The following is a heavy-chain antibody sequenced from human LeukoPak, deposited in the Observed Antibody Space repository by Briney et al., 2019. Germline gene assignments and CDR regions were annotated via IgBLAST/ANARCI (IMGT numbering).Heavy chain of an antibody. CDR2: IYYSGTT. D-gene: IGHD3-22*01. CDR1: GGSISSGSYY. J-gene: IGHJ4*02. CDR3: AGEISKPYYYDTSGYDY. Sequence: PSETLSLTCTVSGGSISSGSYYWTWLRQHPGKGLEWIGYIYYSGTTYYNPSLKSRVTISQETSKNQFCLKLSSVTAADTIVYYCAGEISKPYYYDTSGYDYWGQGTLVTVSS. V-gene: IGHV4-31*03.